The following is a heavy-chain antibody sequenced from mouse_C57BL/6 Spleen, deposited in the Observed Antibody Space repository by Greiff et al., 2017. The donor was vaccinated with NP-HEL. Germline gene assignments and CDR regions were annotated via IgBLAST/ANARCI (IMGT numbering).Heavy chain of an antibody. D-gene: IGHD1-1*01. Sequence: QVQLQQSGAELAKPGASVKLSCKASGYTFTSYWMHWVKQRPGQGLEWIGYINPSSGYTKYNQKFKDKATLTVDKSSSTAYMQLSSLTYEDSAVYYCARNYYSSSNFDCWGQGTTLTVSS. CDR3: ARNYYSSSNFDC. CDR1: GYTFTSYW. J-gene: IGHJ2*01. CDR2: INPSSGYT. V-gene: IGHV1-7*01.